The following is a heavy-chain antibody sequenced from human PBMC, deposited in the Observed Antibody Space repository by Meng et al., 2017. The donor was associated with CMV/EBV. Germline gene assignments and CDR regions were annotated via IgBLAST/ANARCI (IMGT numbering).Heavy chain of an antibody. D-gene: IGHD3-10*01. Sequence: GGSLRLSCAASGFTFSSCAMHWVRQAPGKGLEWVAVISYDGSNKYYADSVKGRFTISRDNSKNTLYLQMNSLRAEDTAVYYCERHYGYWGQGTLVTVSS. CDR2: ISYDGSNK. J-gene: IGHJ4*02. V-gene: IGHV3-30*04. CDR1: GFTFSSCA. CDR3: ERHYGY.